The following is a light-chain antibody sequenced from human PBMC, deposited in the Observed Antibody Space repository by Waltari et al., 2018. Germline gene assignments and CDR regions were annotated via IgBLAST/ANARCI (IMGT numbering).Light chain of an antibody. CDR2: DAS. V-gene: IGKV3-11*01. CDR1: QSVNSY. Sequence: EIVLTQSPATLSLSPGERATLSCRTSQSVNSYLAWYQHKPGQAPRPPIYDASYSATSIPARFSGSGAATDFTLTISSLEPEDFAVYYRQQRSTWYTFGPGTKLEI. CDR3: QQRSTWYT. J-gene: IGKJ2*01.